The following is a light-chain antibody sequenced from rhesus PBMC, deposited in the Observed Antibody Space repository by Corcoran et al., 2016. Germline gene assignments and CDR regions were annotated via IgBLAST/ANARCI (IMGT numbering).Light chain of an antibody. CDR3: QQYNSAPRT. CDR2: KAS. V-gene: IGKV1-21*01. CDR1: QGISSW. Sequence: DIQMTQSPSSLSASVGDRVTITCRASQGISSWLAWYQQKPGKAHKLLIYKASSLQSGVPSRCSGSGSGTDFTLTISSLQPEDFATDYCQQYNSAPRTFGQGTKVEIK. J-gene: IGKJ1*01.